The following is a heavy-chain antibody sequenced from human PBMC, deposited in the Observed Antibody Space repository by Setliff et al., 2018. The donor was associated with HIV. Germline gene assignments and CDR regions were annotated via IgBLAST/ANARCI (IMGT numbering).Heavy chain of an antibody. Sequence: GASVKVSCKASGGTFSSYAISWVRQAPGQGLEWMGGIIPIFGTANYAQKFQGRVTITTDESTSTAYMELSSLRSEDTAVYYCARGVPAAILFTNWFDPWGQGTLVTVSS. D-gene: IGHD2-2*01. CDR3: ARGVPAAILFTNWFDP. CDR2: IIPIFGTA. V-gene: IGHV1-69*05. J-gene: IGHJ5*02. CDR1: GGTFSSYA.